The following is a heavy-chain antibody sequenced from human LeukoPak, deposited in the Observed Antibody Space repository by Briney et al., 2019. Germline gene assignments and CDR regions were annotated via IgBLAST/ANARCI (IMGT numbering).Heavy chain of an antibody. J-gene: IGHJ6*02. D-gene: IGHD2-15*01. CDR3: ATYIQRPPGMEV. CDR2: ISSDGSTN. V-gene: IGHV3-30-3*01. CDR1: GFTLNSYA. Sequence: WGSLRLSCAGSGFTLNSYAIHWVRPAPGKGLDWVAIISSDGSTNYYADSVKGRFTISTDNSKNTVYLQMNSLRAEDTALYCCATYIQRPPGMEVWGQGTTVTVSS.